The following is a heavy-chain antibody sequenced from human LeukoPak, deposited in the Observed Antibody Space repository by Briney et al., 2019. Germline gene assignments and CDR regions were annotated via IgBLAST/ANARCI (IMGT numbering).Heavy chain of an antibody. Sequence: PSETLSLTCAVYGGSFSGYYWSWIRQPPGKGLEWIGEINHSGSTYYNPSLKSRVTISVDTSKNQFSLKLNSMTAADTAVYYCARHYGPWGQGTLVTVSS. J-gene: IGHJ5*02. D-gene: IGHD3-16*01. CDR3: ARHYGP. CDR1: GGSFSGYY. V-gene: IGHV4-34*01. CDR2: INHSGST.